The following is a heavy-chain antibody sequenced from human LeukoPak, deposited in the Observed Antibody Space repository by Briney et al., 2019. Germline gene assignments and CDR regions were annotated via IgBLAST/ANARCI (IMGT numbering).Heavy chain of an antibody. Sequence: GASVKVSCKASGGTFSSYAISWVRQAPGQGLEWMGGIIPIFGTASYAQKFQGRVTITADESTSTAYMELSSLRSEDTAVYYCARSSAAAGNWFDPWGQGTLVTVSS. D-gene: IGHD6-13*01. CDR2: IIPIFGTA. V-gene: IGHV1-69*13. J-gene: IGHJ5*02. CDR3: ARSSAAAGNWFDP. CDR1: GGTFSSYA.